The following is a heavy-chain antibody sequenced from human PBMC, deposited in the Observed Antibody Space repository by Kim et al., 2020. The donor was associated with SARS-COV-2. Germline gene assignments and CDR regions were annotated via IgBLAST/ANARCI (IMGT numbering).Heavy chain of an antibody. D-gene: IGHD6-13*01. Sequence: SQTLSLTCAISGDSVSSNSAAWNWIRQSPSRGLEWLGRTYYRSKWYNDYAVSVKSRITINPDTSKNQFSLQLNSVTPEDTAVYYCVRGNSGGQQLEYYFDYWGQGTLVTVSS. V-gene: IGHV6-1*01. J-gene: IGHJ4*02. CDR2: TYYRSKWYN. CDR1: GDSVSSNSAA. CDR3: VRGNSGGQQLEYYFDY.